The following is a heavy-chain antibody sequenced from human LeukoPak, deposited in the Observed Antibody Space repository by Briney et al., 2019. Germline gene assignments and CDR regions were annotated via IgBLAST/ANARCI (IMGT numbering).Heavy chain of an antibody. CDR1: GYTFTSYG. CDR3: ARDIWMATVSMYYFDY. V-gene: IGHV1-18*01. J-gene: IGHJ4*02. Sequence: ASVKVSCKASGYTFTSYGISWVRQAPGQGLEWMGWISAYNGNTNYAQKLQGRVTMTTDTSTSTAYMELMSLRSDDTAVYCCARDIWMATVSMYYFDYWGQGTLVTVSS. CDR2: ISAYNGNT. D-gene: IGHD5-24*01.